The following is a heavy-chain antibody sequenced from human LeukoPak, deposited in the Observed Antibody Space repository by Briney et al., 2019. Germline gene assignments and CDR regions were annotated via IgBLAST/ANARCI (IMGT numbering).Heavy chain of an antibody. J-gene: IGHJ6*03. Sequence: SETLSLTCSVSGGSLSSYYWTWIRQPAGKGLEWIGRIFTTGSTNYNPSLMSRVTMSVDTSKNQFSLKMRSVTAADTAVYYCARSRPAAIQDYYYYYMDVWGKGTTVTVSS. CDR3: ARSRPAAIQDYYYYYMDV. CDR1: GGSLSSYY. V-gene: IGHV4-4*07. D-gene: IGHD2-2*02. CDR2: IFTTGST.